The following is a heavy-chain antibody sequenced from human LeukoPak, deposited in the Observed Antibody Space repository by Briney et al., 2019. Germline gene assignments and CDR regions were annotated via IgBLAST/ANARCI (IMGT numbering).Heavy chain of an antibody. Sequence: ASVKVSCKASGYTFTSYYMHWVRQAPGRGLEWMGIINPSGGSTSYAQKSQGRVTMTRDTSTSTVYMELSSLRSEDTAVYYCARDAFMRGASTSCYSSWGQGTLVTVSS. CDR1: GYTFTSYY. J-gene: IGHJ5*02. V-gene: IGHV1-46*01. D-gene: IGHD2-2*01. CDR2: INPSGGST. CDR3: ARDAFMRGASTSCYSS.